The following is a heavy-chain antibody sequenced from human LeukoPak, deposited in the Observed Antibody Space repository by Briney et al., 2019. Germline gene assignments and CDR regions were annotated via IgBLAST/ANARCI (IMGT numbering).Heavy chain of an antibody. CDR3: TRDIGGRSAY. CDR2: INSDGSST. Sequence: GGSLRLSCAASGFTFSSYWVHWVRQAPGKGLVWVSPINSDGSSTSYADSVKGRFTISRDNARNTLYLQMNSLSADDTAVYYCTRDIGGRSAYWGQGALVTVSS. D-gene: IGHD3-16*01. CDR1: GFTFSSYW. J-gene: IGHJ4*02. V-gene: IGHV3-74*01.